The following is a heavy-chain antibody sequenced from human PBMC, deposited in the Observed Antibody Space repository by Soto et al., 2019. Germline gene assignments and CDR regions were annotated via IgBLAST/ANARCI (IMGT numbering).Heavy chain of an antibody. V-gene: IGHV3-33*01. J-gene: IGHJ4*02. CDR1: GFTFSSYG. Sequence: GGSLRLSCAASGFTFSSYGMHWVLQAPGKGLEWVALIWYDGGNKYYADSVKGRFTISRDNSKNTPYLQMNSLRAEDTAVYYCARDLRITMLRGTSRGYWGQGTFVTVS. D-gene: IGHD3-10*01. CDR3: ARDLRITMLRGTSRGY. CDR2: IWYDGGNK.